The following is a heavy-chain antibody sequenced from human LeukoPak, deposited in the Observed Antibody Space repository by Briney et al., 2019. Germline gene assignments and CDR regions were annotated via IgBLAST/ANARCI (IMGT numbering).Heavy chain of an antibody. Sequence: GASVKVSCKASGYTFTRYAMNWVRQAPGQGLEWMGWINTNTRSPTYAQGFTGRVVFSLDTSVSTAYLQISSLKAEDTAVYYCARRRVETRRLSGSFDYWGQGTLVTVSS. CDR3: ARRRVETRRLSGSFDY. V-gene: IGHV7-4-1*02. CDR1: GYTFTRYA. CDR2: INTNTRSP. D-gene: IGHD1-26*01. J-gene: IGHJ4*02.